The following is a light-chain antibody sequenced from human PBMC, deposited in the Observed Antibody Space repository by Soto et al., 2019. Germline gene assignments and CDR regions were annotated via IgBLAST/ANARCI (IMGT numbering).Light chain of an antibody. CDR1: SNDIGAYNY. V-gene: IGLV2-8*01. CDR3: SSYAGREAGV. J-gene: IGLJ1*01. Sequence: QSVLTQPPSASGAPGHSVTISCTGTSNDIGAYNYVSWYQQHPGKAPKLLIYEVFRRPSGVPDRFSGSRSGNTASLTVSGLQPEDEADYYCSSYAGREAGVFGTGTKVTVL. CDR2: EVF.